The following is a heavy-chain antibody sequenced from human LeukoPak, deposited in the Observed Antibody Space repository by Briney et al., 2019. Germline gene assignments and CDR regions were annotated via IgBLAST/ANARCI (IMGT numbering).Heavy chain of an antibody. CDR3: ARVGSSSSDQYYYYYYYMDV. V-gene: IGHV1-69*05. CDR2: IIPIFGTA. Sequence: SVKVSCKASGGTFSSYAINWVRQAPGQGLEWMGGIIPIFGTANYAQKFQGRVTITTDESTSTAYMELSSLRSEDTAVYYCARVGSSSSDQYYYYYYYMDVWGKGTTVTVSS. J-gene: IGHJ6*03. D-gene: IGHD6-6*01. CDR1: GGTFSSYA.